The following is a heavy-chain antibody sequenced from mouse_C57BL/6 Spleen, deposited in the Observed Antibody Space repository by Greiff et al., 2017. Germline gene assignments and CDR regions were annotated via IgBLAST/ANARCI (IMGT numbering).Heavy chain of an antibody. D-gene: IGHD2-4*01. J-gene: IGHJ2*01. CDR1: GYTFTSYW. CDR3: ARGDYDGVDY. CDR2: IDPSDSET. V-gene: IGHV1-52*01. Sequence: QVQLKQPGAELVRPGSSVKLSCKASGYTFTSYWMHWVKQRPIQGLEWIGNIDPSDSETHYNQKFKDKATLAVDKSSSTAYMQLSSLTSEDSAVYYGARGDYDGVDYWGQGTTLTVSS.